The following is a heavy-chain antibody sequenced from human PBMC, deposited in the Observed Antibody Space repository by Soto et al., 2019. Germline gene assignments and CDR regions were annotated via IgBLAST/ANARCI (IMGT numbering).Heavy chain of an antibody. V-gene: IGHV1-18*01. D-gene: IGHD2-2*01. CDR2: ISAYYGKA. CDR3: AREDQDIVVVPAAMAGYYGMDV. Sequence: ASVKVSCKASGYTFASYGSRWVRQAPGQGLEWMGGISAYYGKANYAQKFQGRVTITTDESTSTAYMELSSLRSEDTAVYYCAREDQDIVVVPAAMAGYYGMDVWGQGTTLTVSS. J-gene: IGHJ6*02. CDR1: GYTFASYG.